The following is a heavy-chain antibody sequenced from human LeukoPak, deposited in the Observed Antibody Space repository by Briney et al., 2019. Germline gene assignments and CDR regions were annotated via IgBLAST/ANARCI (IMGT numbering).Heavy chain of an antibody. Sequence: SETLSLTCTVSGGSISSYYWSWIRQPPGKGLEWIGYIYSSGSTNYNPSPKSRVTISVDMSKNQFSLKLRSVTAADTAVYYCARTWDLLGWFDFWGQGALVTVSS. CDR3: ARTWDLLGWFDF. CDR1: GGSISSYY. V-gene: IGHV4-59*01. J-gene: IGHJ4*02. D-gene: IGHD1-26*01. CDR2: IYSSGST.